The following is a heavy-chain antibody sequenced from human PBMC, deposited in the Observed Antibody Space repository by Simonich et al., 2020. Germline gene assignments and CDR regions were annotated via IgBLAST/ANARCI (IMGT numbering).Heavy chain of an antibody. V-gene: IGHV3-33*08. D-gene: IGHD5-12*01. J-gene: IGHJ4*02. CDR1: GFTFSSYG. CDR2: IWYDGSNK. CDR3: ARGGPTIVATIGDYFDY. Sequence: VQLVESGGGLVQPGRSLRLSCAASGFTFSSYGMHWVRQAQGKGLEWVAVIWYDGSNKYYADSVKCRFTISRDNSKNTLYLQMNSLRAEDTAVYYCARGGPTIVATIGDYFDYWGQGTLVTVSS.